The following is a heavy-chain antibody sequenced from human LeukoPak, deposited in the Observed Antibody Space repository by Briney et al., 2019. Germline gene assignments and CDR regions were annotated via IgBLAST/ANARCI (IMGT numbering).Heavy chain of an antibody. J-gene: IGHJ6*04. CDR2: ISTYNGKT. V-gene: IGHV1-18*01. CDR3: ARGGYYDILTSYYYYNMDV. Sequence: ASVKVSCKASGYTFTSYGISWVRQAPGQGLEWMGWISTYNGKTNYAQKVQGRVTMTTDTSTSTAYMELRSLRSDDTAVYYCARGGYYDILTSYYYYNMDVWGKGTTVIVSS. D-gene: IGHD3-9*01. CDR1: GYTFTSYG.